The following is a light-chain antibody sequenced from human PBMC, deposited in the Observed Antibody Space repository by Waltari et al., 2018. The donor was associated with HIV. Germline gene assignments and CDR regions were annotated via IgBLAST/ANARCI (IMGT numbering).Light chain of an antibody. CDR3: QSRDT. V-gene: IGKV4-1*01. CDR1: QSVLYSSNNKNY. Sequence: DIVLTQSPDSLAVSLGERATINCKSSQSVLYSSNNKNYLAWYQQKPGQPPKLLIYWASNRESGVPDRFSGSGSGTDFTLTISSLQAEDGAVYYCQSRDTFGQGTRLEIK. J-gene: IGKJ2*01. CDR2: WAS.